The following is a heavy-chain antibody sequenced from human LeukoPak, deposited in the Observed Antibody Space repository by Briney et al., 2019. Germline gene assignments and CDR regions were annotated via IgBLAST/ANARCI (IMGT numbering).Heavy chain of an antibody. D-gene: IGHD3-10*01. CDR2: ISSSGSTI. V-gene: IGHV3-48*03. CDR1: GFTFSSYE. J-gene: IGHJ3*01. Sequence: PGGSLRLSCAASGFTFSSYEMNWVRQAPGKGLEWVSYISSSGSTIYYADSVKGRFTISRDNAKNSLYLQMNSLRAEDTAVYYCARDPRRITIVRGVILNGAFDLWGQGTMVSVSS. CDR3: ARDPRRITIVRGVILNGAFDL.